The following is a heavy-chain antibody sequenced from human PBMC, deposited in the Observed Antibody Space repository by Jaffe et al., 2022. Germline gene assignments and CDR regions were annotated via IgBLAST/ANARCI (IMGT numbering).Heavy chain of an antibody. CDR1: GGSFSGYY. D-gene: IGHD4-17*01. CDR3: ARGTRGTTRPRPGGFYMDV. Sequence: QVQLQQWGAGLLKPSETLSLTCAVYGGSFSGYYWSWIRQPPGKGLEWIGEINHSGSTNYNPSLKSRVTISVDTSKNQFSLKLSSVTAADTAVYYCARGTRGTTRPRPGGFYMDVWGKGTTVTVSS. V-gene: IGHV4-34*01. J-gene: IGHJ6*03. CDR2: INHSGST.